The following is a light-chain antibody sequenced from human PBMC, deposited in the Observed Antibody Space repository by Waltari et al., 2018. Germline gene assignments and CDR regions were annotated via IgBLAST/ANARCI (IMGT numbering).Light chain of an antibody. CDR3: SSYTSSSTLV. CDR2: DVS. CDR1: SSDVGGYNY. J-gene: IGLJ2*01. Sequence: QSALTQPASVSGSLGQSITISCTGTSSDVGGYNYVPWYQQHPGKAPKLLIYDVSNRPSGVSNRFSGSKSGTTASLTISGLQAEDEADYYCSSYTSSSTLVFGGGTKLTVL. V-gene: IGLV2-14*03.